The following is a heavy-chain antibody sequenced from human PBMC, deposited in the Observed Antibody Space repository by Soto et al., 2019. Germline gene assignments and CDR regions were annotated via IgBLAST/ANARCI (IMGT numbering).Heavy chain of an antibody. CDR3: ARGRTVTPSHFDY. J-gene: IGHJ4*02. V-gene: IGHV3-7*01. Sequence: GGSLRLSCAASGFTFSSYWMSWVRQAPGKGLEWVANIKQDGSEKYYVDSVKGRFTISRDNAKNSLYLQMNSLRAEDTAVYYCARGRTVTPSHFDYWGQGTLVTVSS. D-gene: IGHD4-17*01. CDR1: GFTFSSYW. CDR2: IKQDGSEK.